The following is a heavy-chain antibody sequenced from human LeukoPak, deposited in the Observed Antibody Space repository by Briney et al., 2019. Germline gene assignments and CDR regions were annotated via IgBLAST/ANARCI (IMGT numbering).Heavy chain of an antibody. V-gene: IGHV4-34*01. CDR2: INYSGST. J-gene: IGHJ4*02. CDR1: GGSFSAYY. CDR3: ARELTGTTTFDH. Sequence: SETLSLTCAVYGGSFSAYYWSWIRQPPGEGLEWIGEINYSGSTKYLPSLKSRVTISVDTSKNQFSLTLSSVTAADTAVYYCARELTGTTTFDHWGQGTLVTVSS. D-gene: IGHD1/OR15-1a*01.